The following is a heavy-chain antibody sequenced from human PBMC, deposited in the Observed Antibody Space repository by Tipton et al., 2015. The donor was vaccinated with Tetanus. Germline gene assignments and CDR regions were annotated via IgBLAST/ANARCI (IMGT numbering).Heavy chain of an antibody. D-gene: IGHD2-2*01. CDR1: GFTLSSYT. CDR3: ARAIASCPLQCYFYGMDV. J-gene: IGHJ6*02. V-gene: IGHV3-21*06. Sequence: SLRLSCAASGFTLSSYTMHWVRQAPGKGLQWVSSISRRSKDIYYADSVRGRFTISRDDAKSSLFLQINSLTVEDTAVYYYARAIASCPLQCYFYGMDVWGQGTTVVVS. CDR2: ISRRSKDI.